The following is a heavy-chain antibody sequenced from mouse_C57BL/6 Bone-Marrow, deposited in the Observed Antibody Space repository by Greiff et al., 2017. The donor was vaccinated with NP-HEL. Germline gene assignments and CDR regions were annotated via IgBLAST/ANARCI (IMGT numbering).Heavy chain of an antibody. CDR2: ISNGGGST. CDR1: GFTFSDYY. J-gene: IGHJ4*01. Sequence: EVKLVESGGGLVQPGGSLKLSCAASGFTFSDYYMYWVRQTPEKRLEWVAYISNGGGSTYYPDTVKGRFTISRDNAKNTLYLQMSRLKSEDTAMYYCASPYYGSSVYYYAMDYWGQGTSVTVSS. V-gene: IGHV5-12*01. D-gene: IGHD1-1*01. CDR3: ASPYYGSSVYYYAMDY.